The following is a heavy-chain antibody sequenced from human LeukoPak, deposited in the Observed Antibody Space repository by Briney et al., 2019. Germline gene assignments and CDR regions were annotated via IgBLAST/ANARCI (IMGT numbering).Heavy chain of an antibody. Sequence: PSQPLPLTCTVSGGSISSGDYYWSRLRQPPGKGLAWIGYIYYSGSTYYNPSLKSRVTISVDTSKNQFSLKLSSVTAADTAVYYCASYTGYSSGWYGQDWGQGTLVTVSS. V-gene: IGHV4-30-4*08. D-gene: IGHD6-19*01. CDR2: IYYSGST. J-gene: IGHJ4*02. CDR3: ASYTGYSSGWYGQD. CDR1: GGSISSGDYY.